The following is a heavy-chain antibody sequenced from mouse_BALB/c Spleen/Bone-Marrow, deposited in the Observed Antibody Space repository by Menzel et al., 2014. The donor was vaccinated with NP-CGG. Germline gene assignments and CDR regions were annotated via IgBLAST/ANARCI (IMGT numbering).Heavy chain of an antibody. Sequence: VQLQQSGPELVKPGASVKMSCKASGFTFTRYVIHWVRQKPGQGLEWIGYINPYNDGIKYNEKFKGKATLTSDKSSSTAYMELSSLTSEDSAVYYCASGTPDTSYYALDYWGQGTSVTVSS. CDR2: INPYNDGI. CDR1: GFTFTRYV. V-gene: IGHV1-14*01. D-gene: IGHD3-3*01. J-gene: IGHJ4*01. CDR3: ASGTPDTSYYALDY.